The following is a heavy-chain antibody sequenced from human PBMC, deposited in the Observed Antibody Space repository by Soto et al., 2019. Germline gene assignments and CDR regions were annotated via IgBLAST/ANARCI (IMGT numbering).Heavy chain of an antibody. CDR3: AGVGPYDFWSGYYKLPYYYYGMDV. D-gene: IGHD3-3*01. CDR1: GYTFTSYD. CDR2: MNPNSGNT. Sequence: ASVKVSCKASGYTFTSYDINWVRQATGQGLEWMGWMNPNSGNTGYAQKFQGRVTMTRNTSISTAYMELSSLRSEDTAVYYCAGVGPYDFWSGYYKLPYYYYGMDVWGQGTTVTVSS. V-gene: IGHV1-8*01. J-gene: IGHJ6*02.